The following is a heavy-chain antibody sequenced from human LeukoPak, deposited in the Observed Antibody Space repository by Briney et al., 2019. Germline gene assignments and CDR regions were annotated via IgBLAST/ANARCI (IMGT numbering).Heavy chain of an antibody. J-gene: IGHJ4*02. CDR2: IYYSGST. CDR1: GGSFSSGSYY. CDR3: AREVDYSSPFDY. D-gene: IGHD1-26*01. Sequence: SETLSLTRTVSGGSFSSGSYYWSWIRQPPGKGLEWIGYIYYSGSTNYNPSLKSRVTISVDTSKNQFSLKLSSVTAADTAVYYCAREVDYSSPFDYWGQGTLVTVSS. V-gene: IGHV4-61*01.